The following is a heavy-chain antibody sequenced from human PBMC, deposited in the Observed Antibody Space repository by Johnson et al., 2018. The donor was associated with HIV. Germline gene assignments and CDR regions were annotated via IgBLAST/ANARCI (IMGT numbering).Heavy chain of an antibody. CDR1: GFTFSNYG. J-gene: IGHJ3*02. CDR3: ARDKGLGDAFDI. V-gene: IGHV3-33*01. D-gene: IGHD3-16*01. Sequence: QVQLMESGGGVVQPGRSLRLSCAASGFTFSNYGMHWVRQAPGKGLEWVAFIRYDGSNKYYADSVKGRFTISRDNSKNTLYLQMNSLRVEDTAVYYCARDKGLGDAFDIWGQGTMVTVSS. CDR2: IRYDGSNK.